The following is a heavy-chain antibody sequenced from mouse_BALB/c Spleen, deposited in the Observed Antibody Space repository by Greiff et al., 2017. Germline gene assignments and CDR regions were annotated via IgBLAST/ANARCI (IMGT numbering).Heavy chain of an antibody. D-gene: IGHD2-1*01. CDR2: INPSSGYT. J-gene: IGHJ4*01. CDR1: GYTFTSYT. Sequence: VQLQQSGAELMKPGASVKMSCKASGYTFTSYTMHWVKQRPGQGLEWIGYINPSSGYTNYNQKFKDKATLTADKSSSTAYMQLSSLTSEDSAVYYCARGGGYGNRRPYAMDYWGQGTSVTVSS. CDR3: ARGGGYGNRRPYAMDY. V-gene: IGHV1S26*01.